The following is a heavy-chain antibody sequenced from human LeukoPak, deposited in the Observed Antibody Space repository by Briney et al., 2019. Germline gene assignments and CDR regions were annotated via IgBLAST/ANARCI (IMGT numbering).Heavy chain of an antibody. D-gene: IGHD3-10*01. V-gene: IGHV3-30*04. CDR1: GFTFSSYA. CDR2: ISYDGSNK. Sequence: PGGSLRLSCAASGFTFSSYAMHWVRQAPGKGLEWVAVISYDGSNKYYADSVKGRFTISRDNSKNTLYLQMNSLRAEDTAVYYCARDPDRLLWFGELCGLDYWGQGTLVTVSS. CDR3: ARDPDRLLWFGELCGLDY. J-gene: IGHJ4*02.